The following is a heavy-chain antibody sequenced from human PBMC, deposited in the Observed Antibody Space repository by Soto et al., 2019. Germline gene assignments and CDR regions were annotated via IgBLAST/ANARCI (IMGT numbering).Heavy chain of an antibody. CDR1: GFTFSSYW. CDR2: IKQDGSEK. J-gene: IGHJ4*02. V-gene: IGHV3-7*01. Sequence: GGSLRLSCAASGFTFSSYWMSWVRQAPGKGLEWVANIKQDGSEKYYVDSVKGRFTISRDNAKNSLYLQMNSLRAEDTAVYYCARRGLAAIWSYNYFDYWGQGTLVTVSS. CDR3: ARRGLAAIWSYNYFDY. D-gene: IGHD3-10*01.